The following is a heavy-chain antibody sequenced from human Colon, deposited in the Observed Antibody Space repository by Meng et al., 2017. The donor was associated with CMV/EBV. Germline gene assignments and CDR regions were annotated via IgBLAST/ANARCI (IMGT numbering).Heavy chain of an antibody. D-gene: IGHD2-2*01. Sequence: GGSLRLSCAASGFTFSNYAMHWVRQAPGEGLEWVAVISYDGSNKYYADSVKGRFTISRDNSKNTLYLQMNSLRAEDTAVYSCARDQLGEYCSTTSCLTNWFDPWGQGTLVTVSS. CDR1: GFTFSNYA. CDR3: ARDQLGEYCSTTSCLTNWFDP. CDR2: ISYDGSNK. J-gene: IGHJ5*02. V-gene: IGHV3-30*04.